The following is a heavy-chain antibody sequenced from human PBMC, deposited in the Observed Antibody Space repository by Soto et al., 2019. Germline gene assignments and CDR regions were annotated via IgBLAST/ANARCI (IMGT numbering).Heavy chain of an antibody. D-gene: IGHD3-3*01. CDR2: ISGSGGST. Sequence: PGGSLRLSCAASGFTFSSYAMSWVRQAPGKGLEWVSAISGSGGSTYYADSVKGRFTISRDNSKNTLYLQMNSLRAEDTAVYYCAKDISHYDFWSGYPVLALDYYVMDVWGQGTTVTVSS. CDR1: GFTFSSYA. J-gene: IGHJ6*02. V-gene: IGHV3-23*01. CDR3: AKDISHYDFWSGYPVLALDYYVMDV.